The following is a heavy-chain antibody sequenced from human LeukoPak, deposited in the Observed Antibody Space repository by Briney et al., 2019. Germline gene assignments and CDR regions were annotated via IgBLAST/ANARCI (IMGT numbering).Heavy chain of an antibody. D-gene: IGHD4-17*01. CDR2: INSDIYSNTI. V-gene: IGHV3-48*02. CDR3: ARDRDYAFDY. CDR1: GFTLANVW. Sequence: PGGSLRLSCAASGFTLANVWLHWIRQAPGKGLEWISYINSDIYSNTIYYADTVKGRFTISRDNGKNSLYLQMNSLRDEDTAVYYCARDRDYAFDYWGQGTLVTVSS. J-gene: IGHJ4*02.